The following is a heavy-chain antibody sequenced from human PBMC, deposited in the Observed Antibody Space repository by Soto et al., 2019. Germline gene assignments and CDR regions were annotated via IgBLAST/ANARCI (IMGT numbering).Heavy chain of an antibody. V-gene: IGHV2-5*02. J-gene: IGHJ4*02. CDR3: AHSPYSDSGGHVY. CDR2: IYWDDDK. D-gene: IGHD3-10*01. CDR1: GFSLSSSGEG. Sequence: QITLKESGPTLVKPTQTLTLTCTFSGFSLSSSGEGVGWIRQPPGRALEWLGIIYWDDDKRYRSSLQSRLTFTKDTSKNQVVLAITNMDPVDTAEYYCAHSPYSDSGGHVYWGQGTLVTVSS.